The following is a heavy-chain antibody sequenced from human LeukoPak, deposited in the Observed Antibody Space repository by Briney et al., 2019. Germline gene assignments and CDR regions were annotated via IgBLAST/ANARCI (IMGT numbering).Heavy chain of an antibody. D-gene: IGHD1-26*01. V-gene: IGHV3-7*01. CDR3: AGDQINSSGNKPPFDY. Sequence: GGSLRLSCAASGFTFSSAWMSWVRQTPGKGLEWVANINQDGSEKYYVDSVKGRFTISRDNAKNSLYLQMNSLRAEDTAVYYCAGDQINSSGNKPPFDYWGRGTLVTVSS. CDR2: INQDGSEK. J-gene: IGHJ4*02. CDR1: GFTFSSAW.